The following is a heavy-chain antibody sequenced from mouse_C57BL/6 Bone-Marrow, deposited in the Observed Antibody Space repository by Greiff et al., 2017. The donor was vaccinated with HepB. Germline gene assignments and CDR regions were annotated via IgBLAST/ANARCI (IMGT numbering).Heavy chain of an antibody. J-gene: IGHJ4*01. V-gene: IGHV1-81*01. CDR3: ARPGDGYGGYAMDY. Sequence: VQLQESGAELARPGASVKLSCKASGYTFTSYGISWVKQRTGQGLEWIGEIYPRSGNTYYNEKFKGKATLTADKSSSTAYMELRSLTSEDSAVYFCARPGDGYGGYAMDYWGQGTSVTVSS. CDR1: GYTFTSYG. CDR2: IYPRSGNT. D-gene: IGHD2-2*01.